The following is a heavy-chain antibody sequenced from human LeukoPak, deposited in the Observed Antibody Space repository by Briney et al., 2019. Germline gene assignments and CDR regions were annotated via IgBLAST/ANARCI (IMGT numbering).Heavy chain of an antibody. CDR1: GFTFSSYW. V-gene: IGHV3-7*01. CDR2: IKQDGSEK. CDR3: ARDACLPELPGLDY. Sequence: PGGSLRLSCAASGFTFSSYWMSWVRQAPGKGLEWVANIKQDGSEKYYVDSVKGRFTISRDNAKNSLYLQMNSLRAEDTAVYYCARDACLPELPGLDYWGQGTLVTVSS. D-gene: IGHD1-26*01. J-gene: IGHJ4*02.